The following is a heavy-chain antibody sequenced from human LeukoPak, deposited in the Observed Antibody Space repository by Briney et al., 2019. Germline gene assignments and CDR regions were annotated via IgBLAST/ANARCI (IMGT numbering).Heavy chain of an antibody. V-gene: IGHV3-74*01. CDR2: IKSDGST. Sequence: GGSLRLSCAASGFTFSSYWMHWVRQTPGKGLMWVSRIKSDGSTIYADSVKGRFTISRDNSKNSLYLQMNSLRTEDTALYYCAKDIFAQGGYFDYWGQGTLVTVSS. D-gene: IGHD3-3*01. CDR3: AKDIFAQGGYFDY. J-gene: IGHJ4*02. CDR1: GFTFSSYW.